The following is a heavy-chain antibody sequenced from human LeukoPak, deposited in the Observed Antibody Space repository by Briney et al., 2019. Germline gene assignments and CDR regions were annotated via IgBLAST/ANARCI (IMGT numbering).Heavy chain of an antibody. J-gene: IGHJ3*02. CDR3: PKDLVYLGYCSSTSCYAYAIDI. Sequence: PGGSLRLSCAASGFTFSSYGMHWVRQAPGKGLEWVAVISYDGSNKYYADSVKGRFTISRDNSKNTLYLQMNSLRAEDTAVYYCPKDLVYLGYCSSTSCYAYAIDIWGQGTMVTVSS. D-gene: IGHD2-2*01. V-gene: IGHV3-30*18. CDR1: GFTFSSYG. CDR2: ISYDGSNK.